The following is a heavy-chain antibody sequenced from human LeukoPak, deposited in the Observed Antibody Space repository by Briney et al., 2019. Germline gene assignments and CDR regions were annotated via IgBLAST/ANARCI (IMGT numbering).Heavy chain of an antibody. D-gene: IGHD3-3*01. V-gene: IGHV3-74*01. CDR3: ATISFLEWLH. CDR1: GFTFRSYW. J-gene: IGHJ4*02. CDR2: INTDGSST. Sequence: GGSLRLSCAASGFTFRSYWMHWVRQAPGKGLVWVSRINTDGSSTSYADSVKGRFTISRDNAKNTLYLQMNSLRAEDTAVYYCATISFLEWLHWGQGTLVTVSS.